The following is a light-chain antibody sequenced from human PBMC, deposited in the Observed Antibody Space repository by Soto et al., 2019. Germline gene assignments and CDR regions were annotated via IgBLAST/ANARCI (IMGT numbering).Light chain of an antibody. V-gene: IGKV3-20*01. CDR3: QQYGSSPLT. J-gene: IGKJ4*01. CDR1: QSVSSSY. Sequence: MVLTQSPGTLPLSPGERASLSCRASQSVSSSYLAWYQQKPGQAPRLLIYGTSSRATAIPDRFSGSGSGTDSTLTITSPQAEDFAVYYCQQYGSSPLTFSGGTKVEIK. CDR2: GTS.